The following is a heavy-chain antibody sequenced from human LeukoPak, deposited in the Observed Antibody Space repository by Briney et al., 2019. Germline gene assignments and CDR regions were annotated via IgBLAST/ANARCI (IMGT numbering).Heavy chain of an antibody. Sequence: KSSQTLSLTCSVSGDSISSSTYYWSWIRQPAGKGLEWIGHIYRGGTTNYNPSLKSRVTISVDTSKNEFSLNLRSATAADTAMYFCAKDLVLMTGYGHGVFHIWGQGTMVTVSP. J-gene: IGHJ3*02. CDR1: GDSISSSTYY. CDR2: IYRGGTT. D-gene: IGHD5-12*01. CDR3: AKDLVLMTGYGHGVFHI. V-gene: IGHV4-61*09.